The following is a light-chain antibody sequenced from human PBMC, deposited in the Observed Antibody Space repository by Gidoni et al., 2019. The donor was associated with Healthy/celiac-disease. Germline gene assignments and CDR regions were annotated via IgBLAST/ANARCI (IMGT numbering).Light chain of an antibody. CDR1: NIGSKN. J-gene: IGLJ2*01. V-gene: IGLV3-9*01. CDR3: QVWDSSTVV. Sequence: SYELTQPPSVSVALGQTARITCGGNNIGSKNVYWYQQKPGQAPVLVIYRDSNRPSGIPERFSGSNSGNTATLTISRAQAGDEADYYCQVWDSSTVVFGGGTKLTVL. CDR2: RDS.